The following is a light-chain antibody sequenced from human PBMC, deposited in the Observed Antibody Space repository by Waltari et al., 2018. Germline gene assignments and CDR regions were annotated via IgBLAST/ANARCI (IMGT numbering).Light chain of an antibody. CDR1: SGHSSNV. CDR2: VNRDGSH. V-gene: IGLV4-69*01. Sequence: QLVLTQSPSASASLGASVKLTCTLSSGHSSNVIAWLPQQPKKGPRYLMKVNRDGSHNKGDEIPARFSGSSSGAERYLTISSLQSEDEADYYCQTGGHSTWVFGGGTKLTVL. J-gene: IGLJ3*02. CDR3: QTGGHSTWV.